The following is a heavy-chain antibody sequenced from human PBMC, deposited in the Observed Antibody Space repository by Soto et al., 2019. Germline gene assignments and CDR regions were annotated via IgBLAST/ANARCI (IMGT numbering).Heavy chain of an antibody. J-gene: IGHJ4*02. Sequence: QVQLVQSGAEVKKPGSSVKVSCKASGSTLSSSYAISWVRQAPGQGLEWMGGIIPIIGTATYAQKFQGRVTITADESTSTAYMDLSSLGSAHAAVYYCATKGDGEAPGAYLEYWGQGTLVTVSS. D-gene: IGHD4-17*01. CDR1: GSTLSSSYA. CDR3: ATKGDGEAPGAYLEY. CDR2: IIPIIGTA. V-gene: IGHV1-69*01.